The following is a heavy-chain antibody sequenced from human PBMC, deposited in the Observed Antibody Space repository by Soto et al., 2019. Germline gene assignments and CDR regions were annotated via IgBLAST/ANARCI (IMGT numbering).Heavy chain of an antibody. D-gene: IGHD6-13*01. CDR3: EKTEYRSSPLGYFGY. J-gene: IGHJ4*02. CDR2: ISRDGSDK. Sequence: GGSLRLSCAASGFTFSTYGMHWVRQAPGKGLEWVAVISRDGSDKYYADSVKGRFTISRDNSKNTLYLQMKRLRAEDTAVYYCEKTEYRSSPLGYFGYWVQGTLVTVCS. V-gene: IGHV3-30*18. CDR1: GFTFSTYG.